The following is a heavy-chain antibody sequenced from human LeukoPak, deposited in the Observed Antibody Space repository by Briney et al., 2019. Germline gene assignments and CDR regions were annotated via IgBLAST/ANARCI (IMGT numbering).Heavy chain of an antibody. Sequence: GGSLRLSCAASGFTFSSYWMSWVRQAPETGLEWVSSISSSGTYTYYADSVKGRFTISRDNAKNSLYLQMNSLRAEDTAVYYCAGYCSSTSCRDYWGQGTLVTVSS. V-gene: IGHV3-21*01. CDR1: GFTFSSYW. CDR2: ISSSGTYT. CDR3: AGYCSSTSCRDY. J-gene: IGHJ4*02. D-gene: IGHD2-2*01.